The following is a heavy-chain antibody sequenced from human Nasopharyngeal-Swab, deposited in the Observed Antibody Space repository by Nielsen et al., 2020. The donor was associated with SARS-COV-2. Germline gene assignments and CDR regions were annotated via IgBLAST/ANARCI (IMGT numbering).Heavy chain of an antibody. Sequence: WIRQPPGKGLEWIGEINHSGSTNYNPSLKSRVTISVDTSKNQFSLKLSSVTAADTAVYYCARGSPGGGGICSWAKYYYYGMDVWGQGTTVTVSS. CDR3: ARGSPGGGGICSWAKYYYYGMDV. J-gene: IGHJ6*02. D-gene: IGHD3-16*01. CDR2: INHSGST. V-gene: IGHV4-34*01.